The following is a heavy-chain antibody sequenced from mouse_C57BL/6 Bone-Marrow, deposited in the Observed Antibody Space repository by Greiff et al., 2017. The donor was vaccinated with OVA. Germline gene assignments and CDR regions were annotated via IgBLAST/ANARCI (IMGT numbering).Heavy chain of an antibody. Sequence: QVTLKVSGPELVKPGASVKISCKASGYAFSSSWMNWVKQRPGKGLEWIGRIYPGDGDTNYNGKFKGKATLTADKSSSTAYMQLSSLTSEDSAVYFCARRLGLDYWGQGTTLTVSS. V-gene: IGHV1-82*01. J-gene: IGHJ2*01. CDR1: GYAFSSSW. CDR3: ARRLGLDY. D-gene: IGHD4-1*01. CDR2: IYPGDGDT.